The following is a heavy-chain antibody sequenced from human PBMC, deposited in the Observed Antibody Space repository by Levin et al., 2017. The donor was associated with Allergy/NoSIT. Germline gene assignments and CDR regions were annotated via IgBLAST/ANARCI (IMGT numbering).Heavy chain of an antibody. V-gene: IGHV3-23*01. Sequence: GESLKISCAASGFTFSSYAMSWVRQAPGKGLEWVSIIGGSGGNIFYADSLKGRFTISRDNSNNTLYLQMNSLRAEDTAVYYCAKDRYCSGGSCFSDLWGQGTLVTVSS. CDR2: IGGSGGNI. D-gene: IGHD2-15*01. CDR1: GFTFSSYA. CDR3: AKDRYCSGGSCFSDL. J-gene: IGHJ5*02.